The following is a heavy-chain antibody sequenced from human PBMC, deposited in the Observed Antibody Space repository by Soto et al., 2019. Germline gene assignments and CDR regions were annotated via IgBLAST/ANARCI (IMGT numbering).Heavy chain of an antibody. CDR1: GFNFRNYV. J-gene: IGHJ6*02. D-gene: IGHD2-21*01. V-gene: IGHV3-23*01. CDR2: LSGSGGSI. CDR3: AKEREGCGTTRCLLFGLDV. Sequence: EVQLLESGGGLAQPGGSLRLACAASGFNFRNYVMSWVRQAPGKGLEWVSGLSGSGGSIYYAESVKGRFTISRDNSKSTLYLKMDSLRAEDTAIYFCAKEREGCGTTRCLLFGLDVLGQGTTVTVSS.